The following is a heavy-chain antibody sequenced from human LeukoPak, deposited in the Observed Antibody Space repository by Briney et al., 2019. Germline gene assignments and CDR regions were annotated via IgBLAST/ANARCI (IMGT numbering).Heavy chain of an antibody. CDR2: INPGGST. CDR1: GGSLSGYY. CDR3: ALPAAALIAFDI. Sequence: PSETLSLTCAVYGGSLSGYYWSWIRQPPGKGLEWIGEINPGGSTNYNPSLKSRVNISVDTSKNQFSLKLSSVTAADTATYYCALPAAALIAFDIWGQGTMVTVSS. V-gene: IGHV4-34*01. J-gene: IGHJ3*02. D-gene: IGHD2-2*01.